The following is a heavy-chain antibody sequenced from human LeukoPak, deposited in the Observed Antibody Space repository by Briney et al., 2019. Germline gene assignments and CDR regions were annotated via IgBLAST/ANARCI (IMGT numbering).Heavy chain of an antibody. Sequence: PGGSLRLSCAASGFTFSTYGMGWVRQAPGKGLEWVSAISTGYSTYYADSVKGRFIISRDNPKNTLFLQMNSLRAEDTAVYYCAKAQSYSSGNYFDYWGQGTLVTVSS. V-gene: IGHV3-23*01. J-gene: IGHJ4*02. CDR3: AKAQSYSSGNYFDY. D-gene: IGHD6-19*01. CDR2: ISTGYST. CDR1: GFTFSTYG.